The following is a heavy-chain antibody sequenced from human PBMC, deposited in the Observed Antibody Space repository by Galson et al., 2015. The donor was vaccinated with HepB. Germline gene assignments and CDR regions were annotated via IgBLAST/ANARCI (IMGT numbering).Heavy chain of an antibody. CDR2: INVGSTTM. V-gene: IGHV3-48*02. J-gene: IGHJ4*02. Sequence: VRQSPGKGLEWVSYINVGSTTMYYADSVKGRFIISRDNAKNLLYLQMNSLRDADTAVYYCARDGVVGAPVDYWGRGTLVTVSS. CDR3: ARDGVVGAPVDY. D-gene: IGHD1-26*01.